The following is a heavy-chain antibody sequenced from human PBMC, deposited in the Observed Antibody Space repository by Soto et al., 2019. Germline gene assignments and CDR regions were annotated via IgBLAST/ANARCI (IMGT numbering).Heavy chain of an antibody. CDR3: GRGIAADGTEYFQH. Sequence: EVQLVESGGGSVQPGGSLRLSCAASGFTVSSNYMSWVRQAPGKGLEWVSVIYSGGSTYYADSVKGRFTISRHNSKNTLYLQMNSLRADDTAVYYCGRGIAADGTEYFQHWGQGTMVTVSS. CDR1: GFTVSSNY. D-gene: IGHD6-13*01. CDR2: IYSGGST. V-gene: IGHV3-53*04. J-gene: IGHJ1*01.